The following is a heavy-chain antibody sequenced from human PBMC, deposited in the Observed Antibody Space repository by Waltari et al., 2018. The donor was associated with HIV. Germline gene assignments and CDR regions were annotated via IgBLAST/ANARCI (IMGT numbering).Heavy chain of an antibody. CDR3: AREDIVVVPAAKSDYYYGMDV. D-gene: IGHD2-2*01. Sequence: HVQLVESGGGVVQPARPLRLSCVASGFTFSTCGMNGARQAPRKGPESVAVIWYDGSNKYYADAVKGRFTISRDNSKNTLYLQMNSLRAEDTAVYYCAREDIVVVPAAKSDYYYGMDVWGQGTTVTVSS. J-gene: IGHJ6*02. CDR2: IWYDGSNK. V-gene: IGHV3-33*01. CDR1: GFTFSTCG.